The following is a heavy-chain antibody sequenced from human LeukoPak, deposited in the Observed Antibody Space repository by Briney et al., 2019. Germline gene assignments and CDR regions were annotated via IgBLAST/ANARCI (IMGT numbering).Heavy chain of an antibody. Sequence: ASVKVSCKASGYTFTSYDINWVRQATGQGLEWMGWMNPNSGNTGYAQKFQGRVTMTRNTSISTAYMELSSLRSEDTAVYYCARIGKLRYLDGLNYWGQGTLVTVSS. V-gene: IGHV1-8*01. CDR1: GYTFTSYD. CDR3: ARIGKLRYLDGLNY. J-gene: IGHJ4*02. D-gene: IGHD3-9*01. CDR2: MNPNSGNT.